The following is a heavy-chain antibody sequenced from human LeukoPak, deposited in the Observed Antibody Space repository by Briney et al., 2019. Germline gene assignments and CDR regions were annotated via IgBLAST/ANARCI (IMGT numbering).Heavy chain of an antibody. V-gene: IGHV3-23*01. CDR3: AKEWIQLWSTDY. D-gene: IGHD5-18*01. CDR2: ISGSGGST. J-gene: IGHJ4*02. CDR1: GFTFSSYA. Sequence: PGGSLRLSCAASGFTFSSYAMNWVRQAPGKGVEWVSTISGSGGSTYYADSVKGQFTISRDNSKNTLYLQMNSLGAEDTAVYYCAKEWIQLWSTDYWGQGTLVTVSS.